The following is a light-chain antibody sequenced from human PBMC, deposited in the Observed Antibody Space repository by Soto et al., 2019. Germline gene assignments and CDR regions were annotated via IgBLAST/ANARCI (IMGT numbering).Light chain of an antibody. CDR2: AAS. J-gene: IGKJ3*01. CDR1: QSVSTN. Sequence: EIVVTQSPGILSVSPGDRATLSCRASQSVSTNLAWYQQKPGQAPTLLIYAASTRATGIPARVTGSGSGTDFTLTISSLQSEDCAVYYCQEYSKWPLFTFGPGTRVDIK. V-gene: IGKV3-15*01. CDR3: QEYSKWPLFT.